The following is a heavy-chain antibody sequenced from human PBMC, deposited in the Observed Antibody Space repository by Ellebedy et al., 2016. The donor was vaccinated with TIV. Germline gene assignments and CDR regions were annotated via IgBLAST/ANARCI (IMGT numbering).Heavy chain of an antibody. D-gene: IGHD1-14*01. Sequence: GESLKISCAASGFTFSSYAMSWVRQAPGKGREWVSIISGTGGSTNYADSVKGRFTISRDNSKNTLYLQIKRLRAEDTAVYYCAKSPSRKPGLVYYWGQGTLVTVSS. CDR1: GFTFSSYA. CDR3: AKSPSRKPGLVYY. J-gene: IGHJ4*02. V-gene: IGHV3-23*01. CDR2: ISGTGGST.